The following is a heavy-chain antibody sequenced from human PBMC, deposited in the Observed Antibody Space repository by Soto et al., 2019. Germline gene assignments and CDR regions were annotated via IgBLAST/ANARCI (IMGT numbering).Heavy chain of an antibody. CDR2: IKPDESEK. J-gene: IGHJ1*01. D-gene: IGHD4-4*01. CDR1: GFTFSDSW. CDR3: VRGGSNYAS. V-gene: IGHV3-7*01. Sequence: GGSLRLSCTASGFTFSDSWMTWVRQAPGKGLEWVARIKPDESEKKYADSVKGRFSISRDNAKNSMYLQMDSLRGEDTAVYYCVRGGSNYASWGYGTLVSVSS.